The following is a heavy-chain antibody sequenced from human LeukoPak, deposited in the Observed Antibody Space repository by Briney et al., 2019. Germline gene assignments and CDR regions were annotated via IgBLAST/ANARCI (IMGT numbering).Heavy chain of an antibody. CDR1: GITFSSYA. V-gene: IGHV3-23*01. CDR3: AKNRSCSNGVCHGEFAY. Sequence: GGSLRLSCAASGITFSSYAMSWVRQAPGKGLEWVSGISCSSGTTYYADSVKGRFTISRDNAKNTLYLQMNSLRAEDTAVYYCAKNRSCSNGVCHGEFAYWGQGTLVTVSS. D-gene: IGHD2-8*01. J-gene: IGHJ4*02. CDR2: ISCSSGTT.